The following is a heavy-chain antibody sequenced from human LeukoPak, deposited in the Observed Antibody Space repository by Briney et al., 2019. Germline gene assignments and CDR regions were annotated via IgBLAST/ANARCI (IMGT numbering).Heavy chain of an antibody. CDR1: GFTFSSYA. V-gene: IGHV3-23*01. CDR2: IRATAGTT. D-gene: IGHD5-12*01. J-gene: IGHJ4*02. Sequence: GGSLRLSCAASGFTFSSYAMTWVRQAPGKGLQWVSTIRATAGTTYYTDSVKGRFTISRDNSKNTVFLQMNSLRAEDTAVYYCAKGGYTRHYDYWGQGILVTVSS. CDR3: AKGGYTRHYDY.